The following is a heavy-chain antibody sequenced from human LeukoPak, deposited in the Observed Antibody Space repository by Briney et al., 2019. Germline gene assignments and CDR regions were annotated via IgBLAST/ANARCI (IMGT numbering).Heavy chain of an antibody. V-gene: IGHV4-34*01. D-gene: IGHD3-22*01. CDR3: ARRDSSGYYLGS. CDR1: GGSISSYY. Sequence: PSETLSLTCTVSGGSISSYYWSWIRQPPGKGLEWIGEINHSGSTNYNPSLKSRVTISVDTSKNQFSLKLSSVTAADTAVYYCARRDSSGYYLGSWGQGTLVTVSS. CDR2: INHSGST. J-gene: IGHJ5*02.